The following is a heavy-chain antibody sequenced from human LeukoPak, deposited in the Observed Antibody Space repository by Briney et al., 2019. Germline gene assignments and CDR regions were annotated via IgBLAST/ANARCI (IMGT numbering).Heavy chain of an antibody. CDR2: MNPNSGNT. D-gene: IGHD6-6*01. J-gene: IGHJ4*02. CDR1: GYTFTSYD. CDR3: ARDVRSLYYFDY. Sequence: GASVKVSCKASGYTFTSYDINWVRQATGQGLEWMGWMNPNSGNTGYAQKFQGRVTMTRNTSISTAYMELSSLRSEDSAVYYCARDVRSLYYFDYWGQGTLVTVSS. V-gene: IGHV1-8*01.